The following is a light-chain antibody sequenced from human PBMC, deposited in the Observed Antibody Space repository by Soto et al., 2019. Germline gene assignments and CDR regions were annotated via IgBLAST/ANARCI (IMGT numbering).Light chain of an antibody. V-gene: IGLV2-14*01. CDR1: SSDVGGYNY. CDR2: DVS. Sequence: QSALTQPASVSGSPGQSITISCTGTSSDVGGYNYVSWYQQHPGKAPKLMIYDVSNRPSGVSNRFSGSNSGNTASLTISGLQAEDEADYYCSSYTSSRTLYVVFGGGTKLTVL. CDR3: SSYTSSRTLYVV. J-gene: IGLJ2*01.